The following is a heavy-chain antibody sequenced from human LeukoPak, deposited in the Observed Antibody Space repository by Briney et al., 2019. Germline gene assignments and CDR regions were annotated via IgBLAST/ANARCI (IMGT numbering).Heavy chain of an antibody. CDR1: GGTFSSYA. CDR2: IIPIFGTA. D-gene: IGHD4-23*01. CDR3: ARSKFPSVVTPVVDY. V-gene: IGHV1-69*13. J-gene: IGHJ4*02. Sequence: SVKVSCKASGGTFSSYAISWVRQAPGQGLEWMGGIIPIFGTANYAQKFQGRVTITADESTSTAYMELSSLRSEDTAVYYCARSKFPSVVTPVVDYWGQGTLVTVSS.